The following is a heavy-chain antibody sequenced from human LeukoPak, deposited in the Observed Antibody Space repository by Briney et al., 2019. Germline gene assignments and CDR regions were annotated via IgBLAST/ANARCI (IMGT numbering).Heavy chain of an antibody. J-gene: IGHJ4*02. D-gene: IGHD6-25*01. CDR2: IYYSGTT. V-gene: IGHV4-30-4*08. CDR3: ARGADSSDWPFDY. Sequence: PSETLSLTCSVSGDSISSGDYYWSWIRQPPGKGLEWIGYIYYSGTTYYNPSLKSRLTISLDTSKNQFSLKLSSVTAADTAVYYCARGADSSDWPFDYWGQGALVTVSS. CDR1: GDSISSGDYY.